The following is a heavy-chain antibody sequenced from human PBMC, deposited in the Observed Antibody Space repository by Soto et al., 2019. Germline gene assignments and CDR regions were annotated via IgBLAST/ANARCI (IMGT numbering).Heavy chain of an antibody. CDR1: GFTFSSYG. V-gene: IGHV3-30*03. CDR2: ISYDGSNK. Sequence: QVQLVESGGGVVQPGRSLRLSCAASGFTFSSYGMHWVRQAPGKGLEWVAVISYDGSNKYYADSVKGRFTISRDNSKNTLYLQMNSLRAEDTAVYSCARGGLYPGMVAYWGEGTLVTVSS. D-gene: IGHD3-10*01. J-gene: IGHJ4*02. CDR3: ARGGLYPGMVAY.